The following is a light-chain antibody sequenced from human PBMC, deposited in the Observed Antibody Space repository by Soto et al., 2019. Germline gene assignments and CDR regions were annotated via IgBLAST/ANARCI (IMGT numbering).Light chain of an antibody. CDR2: DTT. Sequence: QAVVTQEPSLTVSPGGTVTLTCASKTGTVTSGHYPYWFQQRPGQAPRTLIYDTTNRHSWTPGRFSGSLLGGKAALTLSGAQPEDEAEYFCMLYYNTVGLVFGGGTKVTV. J-gene: IGLJ3*02. CDR3: MLYYNTVGLV. CDR1: TGTVTSGHY. V-gene: IGLV7-46*01.